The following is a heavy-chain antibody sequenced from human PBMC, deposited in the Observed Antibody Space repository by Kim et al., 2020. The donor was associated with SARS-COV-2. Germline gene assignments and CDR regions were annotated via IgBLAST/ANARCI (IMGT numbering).Heavy chain of an antibody. Sequence: SETLSLTCAVSGGSISSGGYSWSWIRQPPGKGLEWIGYIYHSGRTYYNPSLKSRVTISVDRSKNQFSLKLSSVTAADTAVYYCVRLDGGSGSYWVDYWGQGTLVTVSS. J-gene: IGHJ4*02. CDR2: IYHSGRT. CDR1: GGSISSGGYS. CDR3: VRLDGGSGSYWVDY. V-gene: IGHV4-30-2*01. D-gene: IGHD3-10*01.